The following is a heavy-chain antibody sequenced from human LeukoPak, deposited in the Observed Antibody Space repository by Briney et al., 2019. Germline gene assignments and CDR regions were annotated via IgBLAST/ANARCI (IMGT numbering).Heavy chain of an antibody. CDR3: AREIVGATGGYFDC. V-gene: IGHV1-69*05. J-gene: IGHJ4*02. CDR2: IIPIFGTA. Sequence: SVKVSCKASGGTFSSYAISWVRQAPGQGLEWMGRIIPIFGTANYVQKFQGRVTITTDESTSTAYMELSSLRSEDTAVYYCAREIVGATGGYFDCWGQGTLVTVSS. CDR1: GGTFSSYA. D-gene: IGHD1-26*01.